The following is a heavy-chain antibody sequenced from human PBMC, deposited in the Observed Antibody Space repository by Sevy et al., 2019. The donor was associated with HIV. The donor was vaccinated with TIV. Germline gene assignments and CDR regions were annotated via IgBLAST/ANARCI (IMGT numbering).Heavy chain of an antibody. Sequence: GGSLRLSCAASGFTFSSFGMNWVRQAPGKGLEWISYISHSTNTRLYAASVTGRFSIPRDNARNPLYLQMNSRRAEDTAGYYCARESYFYDTSTFPENDYWGRGTLVTVSS. D-gene: IGHD3-22*01. V-gene: IGHV3-48*01. J-gene: IGHJ4*02. CDR2: ISHSTNTR. CDR3: ARESYFYDTSTFPENDY. CDR1: GFTFSSFG.